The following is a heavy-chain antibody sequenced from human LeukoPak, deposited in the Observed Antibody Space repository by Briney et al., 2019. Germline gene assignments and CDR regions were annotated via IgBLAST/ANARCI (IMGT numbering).Heavy chain of an antibody. V-gene: IGHV3-30-3*01. CDR1: GFTFSSYA. D-gene: IGHD3-10*01. J-gene: IGHJ4*02. CDR3: ARESSGDYFDY. CDR2: ISYDGSNK. Sequence: GGSLRLSCAASGFTFSSYAMHGVRQAPGKGLEWVAVISYDGSNKYYADSVKGRFTISRDNSKNTLYLQMNSLRAEDTAVYYCARESSGDYFDYWGQGTLVTVSS.